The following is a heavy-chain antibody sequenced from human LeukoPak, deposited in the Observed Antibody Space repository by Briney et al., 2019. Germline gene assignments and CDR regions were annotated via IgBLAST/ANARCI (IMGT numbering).Heavy chain of an antibody. CDR3: AAGTAADF. V-gene: IGHV3-11*03. CDR2: ISSSSSYT. J-gene: IGHJ4*02. CDR1: GIPFSDYY. D-gene: IGHD6-13*01. Sequence: PGGSLRLSCVVSGIPFSDYYMNWIRQAPGKGLEWISYISSSSSYTDYADSVKGRFTISRDNAKSALYLHLNSLRPEDTAVYYCAAGTAADFWGQGTLVTVSS.